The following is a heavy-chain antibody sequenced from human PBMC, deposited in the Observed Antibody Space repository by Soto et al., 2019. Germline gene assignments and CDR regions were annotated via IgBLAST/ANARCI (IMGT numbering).Heavy chain of an antibody. CDR3: AKGGAQYFDY. J-gene: IGHJ4*02. D-gene: IGHD1-26*01. CDR1: GFSFGTYA. CDR2: ISGGIGST. Sequence: PGGSLRLSCVPAGFSFGTYAMTWVRQVPGKGLGWVSTISGGIGSTFYADSVKGRFTISRDISKKMLFLHMNGLRGEDTGTYDCAKGGAQYFDYWGRGPMVAVSS. V-gene: IGHV3-23*01.